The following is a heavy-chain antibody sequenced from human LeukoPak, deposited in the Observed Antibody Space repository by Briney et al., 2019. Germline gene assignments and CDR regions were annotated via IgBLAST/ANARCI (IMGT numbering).Heavy chain of an antibody. CDR3: TTVGYSIYYYYYYGMDV. Sequence: GGSLRLSCAASGFTFSNAWMSWVRQAPGKGLEWVGRIKSKTDGGTTDYAAPVKGRFTISRDDSKNTLYLQMNSLKTEVTAVYYCTTVGYSIYYYYYYGMDVWGQGTTVTVSS. D-gene: IGHD6-13*01. CDR2: IKSKTDGGTT. J-gene: IGHJ6*02. CDR1: GFTFSNAW. V-gene: IGHV3-15*01.